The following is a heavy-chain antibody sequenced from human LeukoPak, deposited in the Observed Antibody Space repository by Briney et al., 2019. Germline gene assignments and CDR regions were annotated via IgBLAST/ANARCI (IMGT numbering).Heavy chain of an antibody. CDR1: GYTFTSYG. CDR2: FDPEDGET. J-gene: IGHJ4*02. V-gene: IGHV1-24*01. Sequence: ASVKVSCKASGYTFTSYGISWVRQAPGQGLEWMGGFDPEDGETIYAQKFQGRVTMTEDTSTDTAYMELSSLRSEDTAVYYCARGGASSGWESDYWGQGTLVTVSS. CDR3: ARGGASSGWESDY. D-gene: IGHD6-19*01.